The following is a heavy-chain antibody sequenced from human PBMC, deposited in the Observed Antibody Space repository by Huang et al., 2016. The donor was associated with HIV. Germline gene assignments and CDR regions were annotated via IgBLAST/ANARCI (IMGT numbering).Heavy chain of an antibody. J-gene: IGHJ4*02. Sequence: QLQLQESGPGLVKPSETLSLTCTVSGGSIRSDNYYWGWIRQPPGKGLEWIGSIYYSGSTYYNPPLKSRGTITVDTSKNQFSLKMRSVTAADTAVYYCARLPGSITMIRGVITDPYWGQGTLVTVSS. D-gene: IGHD3-10*01. CDR2: IYYSGST. CDR3: ARLPGSITMIRGVITDPY. CDR1: GGSIRSDNYY. V-gene: IGHV4-39*01.